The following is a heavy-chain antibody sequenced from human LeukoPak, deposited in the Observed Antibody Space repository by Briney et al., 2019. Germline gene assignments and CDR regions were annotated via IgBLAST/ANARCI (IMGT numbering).Heavy chain of an antibody. CDR1: GGSINSAGYY. V-gene: IGHV4-31*03. Sequence: SETLSLTCSVSGGSINSAGYYWTWIRQAPGQGLEWIGHVYYSATTYYNPSLKSRLSISLDTSNNQFSLRLSSVTAADTAVYYCARGQLLYCGESPVWFDPWGQGTLVTVSS. CDR3: ARGQLLYCGESPVWFDP. J-gene: IGHJ5*02. CDR2: VYYSATT. D-gene: IGHD3-10*01.